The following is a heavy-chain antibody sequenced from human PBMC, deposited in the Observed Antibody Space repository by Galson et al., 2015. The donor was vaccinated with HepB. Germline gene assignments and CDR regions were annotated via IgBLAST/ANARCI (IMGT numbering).Heavy chain of an antibody. CDR1: GFTFSSYA. J-gene: IGHJ4*02. D-gene: IGHD4-17*01. V-gene: IGHV3-23*01. CDR2: ISGSGGST. CDR3: ATYYLSTVTTSPIDY. Sequence: SLRLSCAASGFTFSSYAMSWVRQAPGKGLEWVSAISGSGGSTYYADSVKGRFTISRDNSKNTLYLQMNSLRAEDTAVYYCATYYLSTVTTSPIDYWGQGTLVTVSS.